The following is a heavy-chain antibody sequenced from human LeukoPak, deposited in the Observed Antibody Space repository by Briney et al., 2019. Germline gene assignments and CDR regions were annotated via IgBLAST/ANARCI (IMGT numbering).Heavy chain of an antibody. J-gene: IGHJ4*02. Sequence: GSSVKVSCKASGGTFRTFAISWVRQAPGQGLEWMGWINPNSGGTNYAQKFQGRVTMTRDTSISTAYMELSRLRSDDTAVYYCARADSWGAKASRFDYWGQGTLVTVSS. D-gene: IGHD1-26*01. CDR2: INPNSGGT. V-gene: IGHV1-2*02. CDR3: ARADSWGAKASRFDY. CDR1: GGTFRTFA.